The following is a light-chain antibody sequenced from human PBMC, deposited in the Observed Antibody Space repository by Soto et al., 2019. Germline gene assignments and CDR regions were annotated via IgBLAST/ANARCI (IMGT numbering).Light chain of an antibody. CDR1: QSVLYSSNNKNY. J-gene: IGKJ4*01. CDR2: WAS. CDR3: QQYYSTPLT. V-gene: IGKV4-1*01. Sequence: DIVMTQSPDSLAVSLGERATINCKSSQSVLYSSNNKNYLAWYQQKPGQPPKLLIYWASTRESGVPDRFSGSGSGTDFTLTISSLQAEDVRVYYCQQYYSTPLTFGGGTKVEIK.